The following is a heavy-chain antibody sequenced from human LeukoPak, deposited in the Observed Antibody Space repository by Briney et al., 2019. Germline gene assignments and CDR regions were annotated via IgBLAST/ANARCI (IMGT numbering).Heavy chain of an antibody. CDR1: GFTFSSYA. D-gene: IGHD6-19*01. J-gene: IGHJ4*02. V-gene: IGHV3-30-3*01. Sequence: GGSLRLSCAASGFTFSSYAMHWVRQAPGKGLEWVAVISYDGSNKYYADSVKGRFTISRDNSKNTLYLQMNSLRAEDTAVYYCARDARIAVAGTSPESADYWGQGTLVTVSS. CDR3: ARDARIAVAGTSPESADY. CDR2: ISYDGSNK.